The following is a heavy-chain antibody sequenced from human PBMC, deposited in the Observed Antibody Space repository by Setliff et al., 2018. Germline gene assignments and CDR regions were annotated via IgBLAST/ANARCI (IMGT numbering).Heavy chain of an antibody. CDR2: IYYSGNT. Sequence: SETLSLTCAVSGYSISSGYYWGWIRQPPGKGLEWIGSIYYSGNTYYNPSLKSRVTISVDTSKNQFSLKLSSVTAADTAVYYCARGFAAEYSSGWGTWYYYYYMDVWGKGTTVTVSS. J-gene: IGHJ6*03. CDR3: ARGFAAEYSSGWGTWYYYYYMDV. D-gene: IGHD6-19*01. CDR1: GYSISSGYY. V-gene: IGHV4-38-2*01.